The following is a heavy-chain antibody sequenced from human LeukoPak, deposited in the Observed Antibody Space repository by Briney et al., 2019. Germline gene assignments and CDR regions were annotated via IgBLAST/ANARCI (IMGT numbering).Heavy chain of an antibody. CDR3: AKDTAKYSSGEFDY. Sequence: GGSLRLSCAASGFTLSTYDMHWVRQAPGKGLEWVAFTRYDGSNKYYADSVKGRFTVSRDNSKNTLYLQMNSLRAEDTAVYYCAKDTAKYSSGEFDYWGQGTLVTVSS. V-gene: IGHV3-30*02. D-gene: IGHD6-19*01. CDR1: GFTLSTYD. J-gene: IGHJ4*02. CDR2: TRYDGSNK.